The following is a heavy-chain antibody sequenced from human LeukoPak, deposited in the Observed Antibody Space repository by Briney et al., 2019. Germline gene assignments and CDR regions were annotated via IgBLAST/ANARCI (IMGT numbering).Heavy chain of an antibody. CDR2: ISAYNGNT. CDR1: GYTFTGYG. V-gene: IGHV1-18*01. Sequence: GASVKVSCKTSGYTFTGYGISWVRQAPGQGLEWMGWISAYNGNTKYAQKLQGRVTMTTDTSTSTAYMELRIRRYDDTAVYYCARDYYYDSSGYYVGWGQGTLVTVSS. J-gene: IGHJ4*02. CDR3: ARDYYYDSSGYYVG. D-gene: IGHD3-22*01.